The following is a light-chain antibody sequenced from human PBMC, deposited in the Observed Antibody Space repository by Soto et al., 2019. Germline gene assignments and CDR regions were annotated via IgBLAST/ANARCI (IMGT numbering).Light chain of an antibody. V-gene: IGKV3-15*01. CDR3: QQYNNWPPRA. J-gene: IGKJ5*01. CDR1: QSVSIN. Sequence: ESVVTQSPATLSLSPGEGATLSCRASQSVSINLAWYQQKPGQAPRLLIYGASTRATGIPARFSGSGSGTEFTLTISSLQSEDFAVYYCQQYNNWPPRAFGQGTRLEIK. CDR2: GAS.